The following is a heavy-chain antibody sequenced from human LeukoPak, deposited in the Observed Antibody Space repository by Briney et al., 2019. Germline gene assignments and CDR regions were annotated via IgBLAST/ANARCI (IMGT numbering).Heavy chain of an antibody. J-gene: IGHJ4*02. D-gene: IGHD6-13*01. CDR2: IYYSGGT. CDR1: GGSISSSSYY. V-gene: IGHV4-39*07. Sequence: SETLSLTCTVSGGSISSSSYYWGWIRQPPGKGLEWIGSIYYSGGTYYNPSLKSRVTMSVDTSKNQFSLKLSSVTAADTAVYYCAREVAAAGTLLYDYWGQGTLVTVSS. CDR3: AREVAAAGTLLYDY.